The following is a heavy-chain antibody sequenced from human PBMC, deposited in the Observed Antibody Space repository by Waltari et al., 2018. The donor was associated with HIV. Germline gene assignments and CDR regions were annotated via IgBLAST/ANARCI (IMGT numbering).Heavy chain of an antibody. J-gene: IGHJ6*02. D-gene: IGHD3-9*01. CDR3: ARERGGYDILTGYWEVDV. CDR2: IYHSGST. CDR1: DYSISSGYY. Sequence: QVQLQESGPGLVKPSETLSLTCAVSDYSISSGYYWGWPRQPPGKGLEWVGSIYHSGSTYYNPSLKSRVTISVDTSKNQFSLKLSSVTAADTAVYYCARERGGYDILTGYWEVDVWGQGTTVTVSS. V-gene: IGHV4-38-2*02.